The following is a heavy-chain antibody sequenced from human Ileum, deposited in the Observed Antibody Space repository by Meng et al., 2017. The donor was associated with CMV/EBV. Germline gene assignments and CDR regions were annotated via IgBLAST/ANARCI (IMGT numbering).Heavy chain of an antibody. CDR1: GGSISRGGYY. D-gene: IGHD1-26*01. J-gene: IGHJ4*02. CDR3: ARGIRRGTPYFDF. CDR2: IYYSRSS. V-gene: IGHV4-31*02. Sequence: VSGGSISRGGYYWTWIRQHPTEGLEWIGYIYYSRSSYYNPSLKSRVTMSVDTSKNQFSLNVNSVTDADTAVYFCARGIRRGTPYFDFWGQGALVTVSS.